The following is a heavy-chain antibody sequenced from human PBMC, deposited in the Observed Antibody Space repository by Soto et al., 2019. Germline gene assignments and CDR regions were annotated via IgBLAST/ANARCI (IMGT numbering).Heavy chain of an antibody. D-gene: IGHD2-15*01. CDR3: ARSIVVVVAAERDAFAI. CDR1: GFTFSSYS. CDR2: ISSSSSYI. Sequence: GGSLRLSCAASGFTFSSYSMNWVRQAPGKGLEWVSSISSSSSYIYYADSVKGRFTISRDNAKNSLYLQMNSLRAEDTAVYYCARSIVVVVAAERDAFAIWGQGTMVTVSS. V-gene: IGHV3-21*01. J-gene: IGHJ3*02.